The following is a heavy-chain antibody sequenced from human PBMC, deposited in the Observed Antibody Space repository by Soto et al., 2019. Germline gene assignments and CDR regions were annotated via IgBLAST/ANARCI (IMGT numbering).Heavy chain of an antibody. V-gene: IGHV3-64D*09. CDR1: GFTFSSYA. D-gene: IGHD6-19*01. J-gene: IGHJ3*02. CDR3: VKDKMGTRYSSGWYAFDI. CDR2: ISSNGGST. Sequence: GGSLRLSCSASGFTFSSYAMHWVRQAPGKGLEYVSAISSNGGSTYYADSVKGRFTISRDNSKNTLYLQMSSLRAEDTAVDYCVKDKMGTRYSSGWYAFDIWGQGTMVTVSS.